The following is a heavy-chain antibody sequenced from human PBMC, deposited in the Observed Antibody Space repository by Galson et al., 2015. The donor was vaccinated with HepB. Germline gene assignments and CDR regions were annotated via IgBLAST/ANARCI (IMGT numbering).Heavy chain of an antibody. J-gene: IGHJ3*02. Sequence: PALVKPTQTLTLTCTFSGFSLSTSGMCVSWIRQPPGKALEWLARIDWDDDKYYSTSLKTRLTISKDTSKNQVVLTMTNMDPVDTATYYCARMRLLWFGEPGAFDIWGQGTMVTVSS. D-gene: IGHD3-10*01. V-gene: IGHV2-70*11. CDR3: ARMRLLWFGEPGAFDI. CDR1: GFSLSTSGMC. CDR2: IDWDDDK.